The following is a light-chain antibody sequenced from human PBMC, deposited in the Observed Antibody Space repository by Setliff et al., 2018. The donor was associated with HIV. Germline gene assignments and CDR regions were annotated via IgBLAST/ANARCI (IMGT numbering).Light chain of an antibody. CDR1: SSDVANYNR. CDR3: CSYAGSYSYI. V-gene: IGLV2-11*01. CDR2: DVT. Sequence: QSVLTQPPSVSGSPGQSVTISCTGTSSDVANYNRVSWYQQHPGRAPKLMIYDVTRRPSGVPDRFSGSKSGNTASLTISGLQAEDEADYYCCSYAGSYSYIFGTGTKVTVL. J-gene: IGLJ1*01.